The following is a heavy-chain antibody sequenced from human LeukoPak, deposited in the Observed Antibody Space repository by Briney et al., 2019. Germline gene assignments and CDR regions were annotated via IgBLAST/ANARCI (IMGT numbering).Heavy chain of an antibody. D-gene: IGHD3-22*01. J-gene: IGHJ4*02. CDR2: INPNSGGT. CDR1: GYTFTDYY. V-gene: IGHV1-2*02. CDR3: AREYYDSSAYNQEAIDY. Sequence: ASVKVSCKASGYTFTDYYMHWVRQAPGQGLVWLGWINPNSGGTNYAQKFQGRVTMTRDTSISTAYMELSRLRSDDTAVYYCAREYYDSSAYNQEAIDYWGQGTLVTVSS.